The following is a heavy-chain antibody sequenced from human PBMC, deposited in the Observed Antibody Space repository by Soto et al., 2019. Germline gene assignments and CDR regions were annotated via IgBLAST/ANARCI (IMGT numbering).Heavy chain of an antibody. CDR3: AKESTAVAPRMLDY. V-gene: IGHV3-30-3*01. Sequence: QVQLVESGGDVVQPGRSLRLSCAASGFTFSSYAMHWVRQAPGKGLEWVAVISYDGSNKYYADSVKGRFTISRDNSKNAFNMEMNNLSAEETVVYYCAKESTAVAPRMLDYRGERTLVT. CDR1: GFTFSSYA. D-gene: IGHD6-19*01. CDR2: ISYDGSNK. J-gene: IGHJ4*02.